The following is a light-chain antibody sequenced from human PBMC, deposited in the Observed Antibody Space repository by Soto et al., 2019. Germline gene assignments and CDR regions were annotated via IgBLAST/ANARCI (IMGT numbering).Light chain of an antibody. V-gene: IGKV3-20*01. Sequence: EIVLTHSPATLSLSPGERATLSFSSSQSVAYTYLAWFQQKPGQAPRLLIYGASNRATGIPDRFSGSGSGTDFTLTISRLEPEDFAVYYCQQYGTSPFTFGPGTKVDIK. CDR3: QQYGTSPFT. CDR2: GAS. J-gene: IGKJ3*01. CDR1: QSVAYTY.